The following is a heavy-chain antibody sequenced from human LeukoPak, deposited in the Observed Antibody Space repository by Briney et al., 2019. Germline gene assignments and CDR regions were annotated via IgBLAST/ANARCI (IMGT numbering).Heavy chain of an antibody. D-gene: IGHD6-13*01. V-gene: IGHV4-39*01. CDR2: IYYSGST. Sequence: SETLSLTCTVSGGSISSSSYYWGWIRQPPGKGLEWIGSIYYSGSTYYNPALKSRVTISGDTSKNQFSLKLSSVTAADTAVYYCASPGYSSSWYEFGDYWGQGTLVTVSS. CDR3: ASPGYSSSWYEFGDY. CDR1: GGSISSSSYY. J-gene: IGHJ4*02.